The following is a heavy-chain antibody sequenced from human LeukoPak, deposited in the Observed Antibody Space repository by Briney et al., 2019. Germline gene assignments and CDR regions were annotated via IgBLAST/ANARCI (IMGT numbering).Heavy chain of an antibody. CDR2: YSSSGSTI. J-gene: IGHJ3*02. CDR1: ILTLSSHE. Sequence: PGGPQRLPCTASILTLSSHEMHWLPQAPGKAREWFSYYSSSGSTIYYADSVKGRFTISRDNAKNSLYLQINSLRAEDTAVYYCARGLVGATGGLDCAFDIWGQGTMVTVSS. CDR3: ARGLVGATGGLDCAFDI. V-gene: IGHV3-48*03. D-gene: IGHD1-26*01.